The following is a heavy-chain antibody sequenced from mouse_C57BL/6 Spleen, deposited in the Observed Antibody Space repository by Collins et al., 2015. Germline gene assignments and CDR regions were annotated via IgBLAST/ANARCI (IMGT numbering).Heavy chain of an antibody. Sequence: QVQLQRPGAELVKPGASVKMSCKASGYTFTSYWITWVKQRPGQGLEWIGDIYPGSGSTNYNEKFKSKATLAVDTSSSTAYMQLSSLTSEDSAVYYCARKPYYSNLAWFAYWGQGTLVTVSA. CDR2: IYPGSGST. CDR1: GYTFTSYW. V-gene: IGHV1-55*01. CDR3: ARKPYYSNLAWFAY. D-gene: IGHD2-5*01. J-gene: IGHJ3*01.